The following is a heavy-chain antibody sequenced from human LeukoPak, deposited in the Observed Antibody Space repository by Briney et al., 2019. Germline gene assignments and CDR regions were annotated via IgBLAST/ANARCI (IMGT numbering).Heavy chain of an antibody. V-gene: IGHV4-59*12. D-gene: IGHD7-27*01. CDR3: ARALYLNWVGYYGMDV. CDR2: IYYSGST. Sequence: SETLSLTCTVSGGSISSYYWSWIRQPPGKGLEWIGYIYYSGSTNYNPSLKSRVTISVDTSKNQFSLKLSSVTAADTAVYYCARALYLNWVGYYGMDVWGQGTTVTVSS. J-gene: IGHJ6*02. CDR1: GGSISSYY.